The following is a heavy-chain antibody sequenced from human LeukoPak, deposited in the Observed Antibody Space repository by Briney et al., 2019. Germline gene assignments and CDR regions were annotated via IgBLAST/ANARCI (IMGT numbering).Heavy chain of an antibody. CDR1: GFTFSSYW. CDR2: IKQDGSEK. V-gene: IGHV3-7*03. Sequence: GGSLRLSCAASGFTFSSYWMSWVRQAPGKGLEWVANIKQDGSEKYYVDSVKGRFTISRDNAKNSLYLQMNSLRAEDTAVYYCAKWGDYDVLTGYYDSDYWGQGTLVTVSS. J-gene: IGHJ4*02. D-gene: IGHD3-9*01. CDR3: AKWGDYDVLTGYYDSDY.